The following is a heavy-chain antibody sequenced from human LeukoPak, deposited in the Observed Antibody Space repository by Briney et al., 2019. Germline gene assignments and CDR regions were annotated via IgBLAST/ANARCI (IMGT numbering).Heavy chain of an antibody. CDR1: GGSISSSSYY. CDR2: IYYSGST. Sequence: SETLSLTCTVSGGSISSSSYYWGWIRQPPGKGLEWIGSIYYSGSTYYNPSLKSRVTISVDTSKNQFSLKLSSVTAADTAVYYCARHIPVPTGLVTSLLLGVSFDYWGQGTLVTVSS. J-gene: IGHJ4*02. D-gene: IGHD4-23*01. CDR3: ARHIPVPTGLVTSLLLGVSFDY. V-gene: IGHV4-39*01.